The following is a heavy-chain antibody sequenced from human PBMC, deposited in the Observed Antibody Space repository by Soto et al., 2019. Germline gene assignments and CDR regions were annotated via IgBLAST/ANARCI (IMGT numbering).Heavy chain of an antibody. CDR3: ARGESAVAGPDFDY. CDR2: IWYDGSNK. V-gene: IGHV3-33*01. CDR1: GFTFSSYG. Sequence: GGSLRLSCAASGFTFSSYGMHWVRQAPGKGLEWVAVIWYDGSNKYYADSVKGRFTISRDNSKNTLYLQMNSLRAEDTAVYYCARGESAVAGPDFDYWGQGTLVTVSS. J-gene: IGHJ4*02. D-gene: IGHD6-19*01.